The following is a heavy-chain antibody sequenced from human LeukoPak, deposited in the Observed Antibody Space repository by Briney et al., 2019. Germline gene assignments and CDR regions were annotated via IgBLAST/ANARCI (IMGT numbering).Heavy chain of an antibody. V-gene: IGHV1-2*02. D-gene: IGHD1-14*01. J-gene: IGHJ5*02. CDR1: GYTFTGYY. Sequence: ASVKVSCTASGYTFTGYYMHWLRLAPGQGLEWMGWINPNSGATNYAQKFQGRVTMTRDTSISTAYMALSWLRSDDTAVYYCARVPTYKEPGGNWFDPWGQGTLVTVSS. CDR2: INPNSGAT. CDR3: ARVPTYKEPGGNWFDP.